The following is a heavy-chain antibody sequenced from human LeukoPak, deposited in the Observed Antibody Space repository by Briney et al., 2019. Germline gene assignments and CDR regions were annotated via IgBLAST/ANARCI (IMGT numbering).Heavy chain of an antibody. CDR1: GDSISSSNYF. CDR3: ARRSPLVAVTTAHYYDY. Sequence: ETLSLTCTVSGDSISSSNYFWGWIRQPPGKGLEWIGEISYSGNTYYNPSLKSRVTISMDTSKNQFSLNLNSVTASDTTVYYCARRSPLVAVTTAHYYDYWGPGTLVTVSS. D-gene: IGHD2-21*02. V-gene: IGHV4-39*01. CDR2: ISYSGNT. J-gene: IGHJ4*02.